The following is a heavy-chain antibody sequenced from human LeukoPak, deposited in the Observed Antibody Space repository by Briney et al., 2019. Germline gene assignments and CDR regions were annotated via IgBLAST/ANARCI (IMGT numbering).Heavy chain of an antibody. Sequence: ASVKVSCKASGYTFTSYYMHWVRQAPGQGLEWMGIINPSGGGTSYAQKFQGRVTMTRDTSTSTVYMELSSLRSEDMAVYYCAREIDSSGYYSGSGFDPWGQGTLVTVSS. J-gene: IGHJ5*02. CDR1: GYTFTSYY. D-gene: IGHD3-22*01. CDR2: INPSGGGT. CDR3: AREIDSSGYYSGSGFDP. V-gene: IGHV1-46*01.